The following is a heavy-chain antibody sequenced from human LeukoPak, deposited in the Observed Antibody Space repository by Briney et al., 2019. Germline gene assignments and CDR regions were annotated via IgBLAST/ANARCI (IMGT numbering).Heavy chain of an antibody. D-gene: IGHD1-20*01. V-gene: IGHV4-61*08. CDR3: ARDNWNDVPYGMDV. J-gene: IGHJ6*02. Sequence: SQTLSLTCTVSGGSISSGGYYWSWIRQLPRKGLEWIGYIYYSGSTNYNPSLKSRVTISVDTSKNQFSLKLSSVTAADTAVYYCARDNWNDVPYGMDVWGQGTTVTVSS. CDR1: GGSISSGGYY. CDR2: IYYSGST.